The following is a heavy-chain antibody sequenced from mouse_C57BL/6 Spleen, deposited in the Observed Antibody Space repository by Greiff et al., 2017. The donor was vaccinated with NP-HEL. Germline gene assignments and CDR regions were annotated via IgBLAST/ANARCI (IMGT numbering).Heavy chain of an antibody. D-gene: IGHD1-1*01. Sequence: VKLMESGPGLVQPSQSLSITCTVSGFSLTSYGVHWVRQSPGKGLEWLGVIWSGGSTDYNAAFISRLSISKDNSKSQVFFKMNSLQADDTAIYYCARNYYGRDYAMDYWGQGTSVTVSS. V-gene: IGHV2-2*01. J-gene: IGHJ4*01. CDR1: GFSLTSYG. CDR3: ARNYYGRDYAMDY. CDR2: IWSGGST.